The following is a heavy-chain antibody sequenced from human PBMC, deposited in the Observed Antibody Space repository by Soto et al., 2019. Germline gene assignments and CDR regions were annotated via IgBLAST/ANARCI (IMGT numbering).Heavy chain of an antibody. CDR3: AGDLWVYRC. Sequence: EVQLVESGGGLVQPGGSLRLSCAASGFTFSSYWMSWVRQAPGKGLEWVANIKQDGSEKYYVDSVKGRFTISRDNAKNSLYVQLNSLRAADTAVYYCAGDLWVYRCWGQGTLVTVSS. CDR1: GFTFSSYW. CDR2: IKQDGSEK. D-gene: IGHD6-13*01. J-gene: IGHJ4*02. V-gene: IGHV3-7*01.